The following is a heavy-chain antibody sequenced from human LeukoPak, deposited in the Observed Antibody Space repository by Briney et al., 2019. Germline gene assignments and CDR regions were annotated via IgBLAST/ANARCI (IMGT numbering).Heavy chain of an antibody. D-gene: IGHD3-10*01. V-gene: IGHV4-59*08. J-gene: IGHJ6*02. Sequence: SETLSFTCTVSGGSISSYYWSWIRQPPGKGLEWIGYIYYSGSTNYNPSLKSRVTISVDTSKNQFSLKLSSVTAADTAVYYCASGGPYYYYGMDVWGQGTTVTVSS. CDR3: ASGGPYYYYGMDV. CDR2: IYYSGST. CDR1: GGSISSYY.